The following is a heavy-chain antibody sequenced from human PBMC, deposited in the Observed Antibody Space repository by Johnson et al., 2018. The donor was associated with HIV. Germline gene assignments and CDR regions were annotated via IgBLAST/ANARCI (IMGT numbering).Heavy chain of an antibody. Sequence: QVQLVESGGGVVQPGRSLRLSCAASGFTFSSYGMHWVRQAPGKGLEWVAVISYDGSNKYYADSVKGRFTISRDNAKNSLYLQMNSLRAEDTAVYYCAKDPPSTGWYAFDIWGQGTMVTVSS. D-gene: IGHD1-1*01. V-gene: IGHV3-30*18. J-gene: IGHJ3*02. CDR3: AKDPPSTGWYAFDI. CDR2: ISYDGSNK. CDR1: GFTFSSYG.